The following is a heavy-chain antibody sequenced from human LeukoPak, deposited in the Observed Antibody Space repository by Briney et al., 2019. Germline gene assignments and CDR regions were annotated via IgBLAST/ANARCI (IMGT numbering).Heavy chain of an antibody. CDR1: GGSISSSSYY. D-gene: IGHD1-26*01. CDR2: SYYSGST. Sequence: TSETLSLTCTVSGGSISSSSYYWGWIRQPPGKGLEWIGSSYYSGSTYYNPSLKSRVTISVDTSKNQFSLKLSSVTAADTAVYYCASPGELPFDYWGQGTLVTVSS. CDR3: ASPGELPFDY. J-gene: IGHJ4*02. V-gene: IGHV4-39*01.